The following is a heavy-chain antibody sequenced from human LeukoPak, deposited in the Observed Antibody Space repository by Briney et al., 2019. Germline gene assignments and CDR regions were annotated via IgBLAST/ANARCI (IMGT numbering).Heavy chain of an antibody. CDR2: IRSKAYGGTT. D-gene: IGHD5-18*01. CDR3: TRKAIQLSIDY. J-gene: IGHJ4*02. Sequence: PGGSLRLSCTASGFTFGDYAMSWVRQAPGKGLEWVGFIRSKAYGGTTEYAASVKGRFTISRDDSKSIAYLQMNSLKTEDTAVYYCTRKAIQLSIDYWGQGTQVTVSS. CDR1: GFTFGDYA. V-gene: IGHV3-49*04.